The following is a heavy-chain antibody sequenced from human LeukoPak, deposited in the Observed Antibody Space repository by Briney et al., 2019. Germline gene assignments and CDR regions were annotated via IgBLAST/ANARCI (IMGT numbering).Heavy chain of an antibody. D-gene: IGHD1-26*01. CDR3: ARDVGYFDY. V-gene: IGHV4-59*11. CDR1: GGSISSHY. CDR2: IYYSGST. Sequence: SETLSLTCTVSGGSISSHYWSWIRQPPGKGLEWLGYIYYSGSTNYNPSLKSRVTISVDTSKNQFSLKLSSVTAADAAVYYCARDVGYFDYWGQGTLVTVSS. J-gene: IGHJ4*02.